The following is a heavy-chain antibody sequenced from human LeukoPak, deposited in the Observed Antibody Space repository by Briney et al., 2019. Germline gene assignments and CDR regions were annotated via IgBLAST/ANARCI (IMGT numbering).Heavy chain of an antibody. CDR3: ARERDVVVAAGNWFDP. J-gene: IGHJ5*02. Sequence: ASVKVSCTASGYTFTSYGISWVRQAPGQGLEWMGWINPNSGGTNYAQKFQGRVTMTRDTSISTAYMELSRLRSDDTAVYYCARERDVVVAAGNWFDPWGQGTLVTVSS. V-gene: IGHV1-2*02. CDR1: GYTFTSYG. CDR2: INPNSGGT. D-gene: IGHD2-15*01.